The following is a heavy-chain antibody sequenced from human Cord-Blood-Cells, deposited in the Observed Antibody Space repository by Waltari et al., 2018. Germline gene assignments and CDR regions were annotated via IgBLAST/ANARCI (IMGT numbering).Heavy chain of an antibody. D-gene: IGHD6-13*01. CDR1: GGTFSSYA. CDR3: ARDGSSSWYCDY. Sequence: QVQLVQSGAEVKKPGSSVKVSCKASGGTFSSYAISWVRQAPGQGLEWMGGSIPILGTANYAQKVQGRVTITADEATSTACVELSSLRAEDTGVYYWARDGSSSWYCDYWGQGTLVTVSS. J-gene: IGHJ4*02. CDR2: SIPILGTA. V-gene: IGHV1-69*01.